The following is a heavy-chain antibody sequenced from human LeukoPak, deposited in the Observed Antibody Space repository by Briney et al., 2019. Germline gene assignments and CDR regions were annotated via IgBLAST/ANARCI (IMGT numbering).Heavy chain of an antibody. CDR3: AKSDPNWRYSDY. D-gene: IGHD7-27*01. V-gene: IGHV3-43*02. CDR1: GFTFDDYA. CDR2: ISGDGGGT. Sequence: GGSLRLSCAASGFTFDDYAMHWVRLAPGKGLEWVSLISGDGGGTNYADSVKGRFTISRDNSKNSLYLQMSSLGTEDTALYYCAKSDPNWRYSDYWGQGTLVTVSS. J-gene: IGHJ4*02.